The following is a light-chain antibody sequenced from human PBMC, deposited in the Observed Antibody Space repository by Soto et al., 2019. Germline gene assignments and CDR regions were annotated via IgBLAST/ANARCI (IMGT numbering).Light chain of an antibody. Sequence: DIQMTQSPSTLAASVGDAVTITCRASQDISRWLAWYQQKPGKAPRLLIYKASNLESGVPSSFSGSGSGTEFTLTISSLQPDDFATYYCHQYNSYPLTFGGGTKVEIK. CDR3: HQYNSYPLT. CDR2: KAS. J-gene: IGKJ4*01. CDR1: QDISRW. V-gene: IGKV1-5*03.